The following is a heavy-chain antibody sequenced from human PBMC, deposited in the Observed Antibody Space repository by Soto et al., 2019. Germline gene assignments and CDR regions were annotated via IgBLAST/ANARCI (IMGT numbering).Heavy chain of an antibody. V-gene: IGHV3-48*03. CDR2: ISSSDSTI. CDR1: GFTFSSYE. J-gene: IGHJ6*02. Sequence: PGGSLRLSCAASGFTFSSYEMNWVRQGPGKGLEWVSYISSSDSTIYYADSVKGRFTISRDNSKNPLYLQMSSLRDEDNGVYYCAREEGYSGYYQEEVFGMDGWGQGTTGAVS. CDR3: AREEGYSGYYQEEVFGMDG. D-gene: IGHD5-12*01.